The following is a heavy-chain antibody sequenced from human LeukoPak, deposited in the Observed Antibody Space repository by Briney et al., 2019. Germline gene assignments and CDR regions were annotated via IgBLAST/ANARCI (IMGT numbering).Heavy chain of an antibody. V-gene: IGHV4-34*01. D-gene: IGHD3-22*01. CDR2: INHSGST. CDR1: SGSFSGYY. Sequence: SETLSLTCAVYSGSFSGYYWSWIRQPPGKGLEWIGEINHSGSTNYNPSLKSRVTMSVDTSKNQFSLKVNSMTAADTAVYYCARGPYYYDSGGYYYCDYWGQGTLVTVSS. CDR3: ARGPYYYDSGGYYYCDY. J-gene: IGHJ4*02.